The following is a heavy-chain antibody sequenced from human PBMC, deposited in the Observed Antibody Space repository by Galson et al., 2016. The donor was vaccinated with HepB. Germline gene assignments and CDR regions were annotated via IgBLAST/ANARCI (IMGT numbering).Heavy chain of an antibody. Sequence: SETLSLTCTVSGGSISLYYWSWIRQPPGKGLEWIGYIYSSGSTNYNPSLKSRVTISVDTSKNQFSLRLTSVTAADTAMYFCARTDGDGYNFMAGQGIFDPWGREILVTVSS. CDR1: GGSISLYY. D-gene: IGHD5-24*01. V-gene: IGHV4-59*08. J-gene: IGHJ5*02. CDR2: IYSSGST. CDR3: ARTDGDGYNFMAGQGIFDP.